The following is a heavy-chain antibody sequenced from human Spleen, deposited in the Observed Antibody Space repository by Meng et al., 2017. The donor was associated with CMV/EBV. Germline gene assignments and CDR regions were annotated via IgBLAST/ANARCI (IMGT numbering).Heavy chain of an antibody. CDR2: ISSDGSST. Sequence: GESLKISCAASGFTFITYWMHWVRQAPGKGLVWVSRISSDGSSTTYADSVKGRFTISRDNAKNTLYLQMNSLRAEDTALYYCARDTIAVAGTDYWGQGTLVTVSS. D-gene: IGHD6-19*01. V-gene: IGHV3-74*01. J-gene: IGHJ4*02. CDR1: GFTFITYW. CDR3: ARDTIAVAGTDY.